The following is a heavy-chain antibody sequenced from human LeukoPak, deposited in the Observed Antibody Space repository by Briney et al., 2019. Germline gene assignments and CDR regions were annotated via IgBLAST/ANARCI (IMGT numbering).Heavy chain of an antibody. D-gene: IGHD3-9*01. Sequence: PSETLSLTCAVYGGTFSGYYWSWVRQPPGKGLEWIGEVNHTGSTNYNPSLKSRVTISEDTSKNQFSLKLSSVTAADTAVYYCARDHYDILTGFYSYWGQGTLVTVSS. J-gene: IGHJ4*02. CDR3: ARDHYDILTGFYSY. CDR2: VNHTGST. V-gene: IGHV4-34*01. CDR1: GGTFSGYY.